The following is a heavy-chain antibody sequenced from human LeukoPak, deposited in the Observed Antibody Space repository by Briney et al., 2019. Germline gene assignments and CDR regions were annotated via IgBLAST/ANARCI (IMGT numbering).Heavy chain of an antibody. CDR2: ISSDGSDT. D-gene: IGHD5-12*01. J-gene: IGHJ3*02. CDR3: AKPDRGYSGYDGGAFDI. V-gene: IGHV3-74*01. Sequence: GGSLRLSCAASGFTFSSYWMHWVRQAPGKGLVWVSRISSDGSDTTYADSVKGRFTISRDNAKNTLYLQMNSLRAEDTAVYYCAKPDRGYSGYDGGAFDIWGQGTMVTVSS. CDR1: GFTFSSYW.